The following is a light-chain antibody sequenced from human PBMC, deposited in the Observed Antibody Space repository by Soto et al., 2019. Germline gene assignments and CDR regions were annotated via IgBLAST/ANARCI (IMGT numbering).Light chain of an antibody. J-gene: IGKJ1*01. Sequence: DIQMTQSPSTLSASVGDRVTITCRASQSISSWLAWYQQKPGKAPNLLIYKASSLESGVPSRFSGSGSGTDFTLTISSLEPEDFAVYYCQQRSNWPWTFGQGTKVDIK. CDR3: QQRSNWPWT. V-gene: IGKV1-5*03. CDR2: KAS. CDR1: QSISSW.